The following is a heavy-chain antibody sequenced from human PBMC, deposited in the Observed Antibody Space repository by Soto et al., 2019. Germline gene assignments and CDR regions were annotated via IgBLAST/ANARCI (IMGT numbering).Heavy chain of an antibody. D-gene: IGHD1-20*01. V-gene: IGHV1-3*01. J-gene: IGHJ4*02. Sequence: ASEKVSCKASGYTFTSYAMHWVRQAPGQRLEWMGWINAGNGNTKYSQKFQGRVTITRDTSASTAYMELSSLRSEDTAVYYCARGITLPTPLDYRGQGTLVTVS. CDR3: ARGITLPTPLDY. CDR1: GYTFTSYA. CDR2: INAGNGNT.